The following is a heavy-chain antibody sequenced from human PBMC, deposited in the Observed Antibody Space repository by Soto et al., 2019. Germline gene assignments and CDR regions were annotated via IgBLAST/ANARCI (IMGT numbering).Heavy chain of an antibody. CDR1: GFTFSSYG. CDR2: IWYDGSNK. CDR3: ARDLSSTVTTPFFDY. D-gene: IGHD4-17*01. Sequence: QVQLVESGGGVVQPGRSLRLSCAASGFTFSSYGMHWVRQAPGKGLEWVAVIWYDGSNKYYADSVKGRFTISRDNSKNTLYLQMKSLRAEDTAVYYCARDLSSTVTTPFFDYWGQGTLVTVSS. J-gene: IGHJ4*02. V-gene: IGHV3-33*01.